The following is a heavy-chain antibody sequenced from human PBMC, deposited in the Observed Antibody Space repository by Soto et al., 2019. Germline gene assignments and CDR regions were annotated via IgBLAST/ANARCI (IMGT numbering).Heavy chain of an antibody. D-gene: IGHD6-13*01. J-gene: IGHJ4*02. CDR2: IGSGGST. CDR3: AKETSIAAASRG. CDR1: GFTVSSNY. V-gene: IGHV3-53*01. Sequence: GGSLRLSCAASGFTVSSNYMSWVRQAPGKGLEWVSVIGSGGSTYYADSVKGRFTISRDNSKNTLYLQMNSLRAEDTAVYYCAKETSIAAASRGWGQGTLVTVSS.